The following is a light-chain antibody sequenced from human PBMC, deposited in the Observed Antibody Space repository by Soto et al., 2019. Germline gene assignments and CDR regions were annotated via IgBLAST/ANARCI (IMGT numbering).Light chain of an antibody. V-gene: IGLV1-44*01. J-gene: IGLJ3*02. Sequence: QPVLTQPPSASGTPGQRVTISCSGGSSNIGTNTLNWYQQLPGTAPKLLIYSNSHRPSEVPARFSASKSGTSASLAISGLQSEDEADYYCAIWDDSLNAWVFGGGTKVTVL. CDR2: SNS. CDR3: AIWDDSLNAWV. CDR1: SSNIGTNT.